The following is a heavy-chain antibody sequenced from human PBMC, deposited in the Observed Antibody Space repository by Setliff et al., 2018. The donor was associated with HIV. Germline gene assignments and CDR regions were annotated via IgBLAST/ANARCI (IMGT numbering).Heavy chain of an antibody. CDR3: ARVRLYNTALDY. CDR1: GFTFSSYS. V-gene: IGHV3-66*02. CDR2: IYSGGST. Sequence: SLRLSCLASGFTFSSYSMNWVRQAPGKGLEWVSTIYSGGSTYHADSVKGRFTLSRDTSKNTLFLQMNSLRPEDAAVYYCARVRLYNTALDYWGQGTLVTVSS. J-gene: IGHJ4*02. D-gene: IGHD3-3*01.